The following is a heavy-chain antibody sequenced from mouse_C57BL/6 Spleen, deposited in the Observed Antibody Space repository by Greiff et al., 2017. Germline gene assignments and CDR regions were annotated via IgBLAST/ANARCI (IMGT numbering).Heavy chain of an antibody. CDR3: ARGDGSSHYYYAMDY. Sequence: QVQLQQPGAELVKPGASVKLSCKASGYTFTSYWMHWVKQRPGQGLEWIGMIHPNSGSTNYNEKFKSKATLTVDKSSSTAYMQLSSLTSEDSAVYYCARGDGSSHYYYAMDYWGQGTSVTVSS. CDR1: GYTFTSYW. CDR2: IHPNSGST. J-gene: IGHJ4*01. D-gene: IGHD1-1*01. V-gene: IGHV1-64*01.